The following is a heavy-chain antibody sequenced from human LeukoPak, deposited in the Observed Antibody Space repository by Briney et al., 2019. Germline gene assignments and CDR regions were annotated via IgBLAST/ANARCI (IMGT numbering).Heavy chain of an antibody. J-gene: IGHJ6*03. CDR2: ISGSGGST. CDR3: ARVLSGSYVPYYYYYMDV. CDR1: GFTFSSYA. V-gene: IGHV3-23*01. D-gene: IGHD1-26*01. Sequence: GGSLRLSCAASGFTFSSYAMSRVRQAPGKGLEWVSAISGSGGSTYYADSVKGRFTISRDNAKNSLYLQMNSLRAEDTAVYYCARVLSGSYVPYYYYYMDVWGKGTTVTISS.